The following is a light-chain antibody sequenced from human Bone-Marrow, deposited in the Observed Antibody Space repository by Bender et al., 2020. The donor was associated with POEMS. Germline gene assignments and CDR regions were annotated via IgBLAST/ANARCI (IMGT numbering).Light chain of an antibody. Sequence: QSALTQPASVSGSPGQSITISCTGTNSNVGIYNLVSWFQQYPGKAPKLVIYEVNKRPSGVSYRFSGSKSGNTASLTVSGLQADDEADYYCTSYTTSITLYVFGTGTKVTVL. J-gene: IGLJ1*01. V-gene: IGLV2-14*02. CDR3: TSYTTSITLYV. CDR2: EVN. CDR1: NSNVGIYNL.